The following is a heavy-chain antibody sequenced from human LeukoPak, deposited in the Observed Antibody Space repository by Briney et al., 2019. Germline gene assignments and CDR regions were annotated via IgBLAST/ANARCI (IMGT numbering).Heavy chain of an antibody. CDR1: GGSISSGGYS. D-gene: IGHD3-22*01. CDR3: ARGYSSGYYYFDY. Sequence: SETLSLTCAVSGGSISSGGYSWGWIRQPPGKGLEWIGYIYHTGSTYYNPSLKSRVTTSVDRSKNQFSLKLSSVTAADTAVYYCARGYSSGYYYFDYWGQGTLVTVSS. V-gene: IGHV4-30-2*01. J-gene: IGHJ4*02. CDR2: IYHTGST.